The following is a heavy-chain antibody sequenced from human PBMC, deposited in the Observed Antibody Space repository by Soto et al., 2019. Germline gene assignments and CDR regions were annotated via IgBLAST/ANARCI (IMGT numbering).Heavy chain of an antibody. J-gene: IGHJ5*02. Sequence: QLQLQESGSGLVKPSQTLSLTCAVSGASISSGGYSWGWIRQPPGKGLEWIGYIYHSGSTYYNPSIKTRVTISVERTKNQCSLKLSSVTAADTAVYYCARVPAPWGQGTLVTVSS. V-gene: IGHV4-30-2*01. CDR3: ARVPAP. CDR1: GASISSGGYS. CDR2: IYHSGST.